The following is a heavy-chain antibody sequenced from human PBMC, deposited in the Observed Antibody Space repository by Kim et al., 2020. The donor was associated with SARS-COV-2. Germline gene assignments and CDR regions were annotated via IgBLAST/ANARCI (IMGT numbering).Heavy chain of an antibody. V-gene: IGHV3-30*18. D-gene: IGHD5-18*01. CDR3: AKVLPRGYSYGRYYYYYG. CDR2: ISYDGSNK. Sequence: GGSLRLSCAASGFTFSSYGMHWVRQDPGKGLEWVAVISYDGSNKYYADSVKGRFTISRDNSKNTLYLQMNSLRAEDTAVYYCAKVLPRGYSYGRYYYYYG. CDR1: GFTFSSYG. J-gene: IGHJ6*01.